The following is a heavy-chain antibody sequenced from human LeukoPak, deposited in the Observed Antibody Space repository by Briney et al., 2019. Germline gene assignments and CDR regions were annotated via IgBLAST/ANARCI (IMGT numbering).Heavy chain of an antibody. V-gene: IGHV1-18*01. CDR1: GYTFTSYG. J-gene: IGHJ5*02. Sequence: ASVKVSCKASGYTFTSYGISWVRQAPGQGLEWMGWISAYNGNTNYAQKLQGRVTMTTDTSTSTAYMELRSLRSDDTAVYYCARALVVPAAYRDDWFDPWGQGTLVTVS. CDR3: ARALVVPAAYRDDWFDP. D-gene: IGHD2-2*01. CDR2: ISAYNGNT.